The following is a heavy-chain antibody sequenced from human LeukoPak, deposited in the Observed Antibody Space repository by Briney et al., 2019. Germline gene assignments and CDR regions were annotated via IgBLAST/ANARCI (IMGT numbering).Heavy chain of an antibody. Sequence: GGSLRLSCAASGFTFNRDWTAWVRQAPGKGLEWVANIKEDGSEKNYVDSVKGRFTISRDDAENSVYLQMNDLRAEDTGVYYCATKEPSTSGWSYWGQGTLVTVSS. CDR1: GFTFNRDW. J-gene: IGHJ4*02. CDR2: IKEDGSEK. CDR3: ATKEPSTSGWSY. V-gene: IGHV3-7*01. D-gene: IGHD6-19*01.